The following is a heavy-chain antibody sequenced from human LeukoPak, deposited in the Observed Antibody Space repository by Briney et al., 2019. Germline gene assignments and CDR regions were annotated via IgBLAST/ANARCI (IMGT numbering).Heavy chain of an antibody. CDR3: AGSLGSGSGDY. J-gene: IGHJ4*02. V-gene: IGHV4-59*01. Sequence: PSEALSLTCTVSGGSISSYYWSWLRQPPGKGLEWIGYSYYSGSTNYNPSLKSRVTISVDTSKNQFSLKLSSVTAADTAVYYCAGSLGSGSGDYWGQGTLVTVSS. D-gene: IGHD3-10*01. CDR2: SYYSGST. CDR1: GGSISSYY.